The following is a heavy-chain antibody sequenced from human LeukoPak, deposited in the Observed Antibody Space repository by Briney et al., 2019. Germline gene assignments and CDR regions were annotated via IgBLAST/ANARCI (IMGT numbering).Heavy chain of an antibody. CDR1: GGTFSSYA. CDR2: IIPILGTA. D-gene: IGHD5-12*01. Sequence: SVKVSCKASGGTFSSYAISWVRQAPGQGLEWMGGIIPILGTANYAQKFQGRVTITADKSTSTAYMELSSLRSEDTAVYYCARYSGYDYLRWFDPWGQGTLVTVSS. V-gene: IGHV1-69*10. J-gene: IGHJ5*02. CDR3: ARYSGYDYLRWFDP.